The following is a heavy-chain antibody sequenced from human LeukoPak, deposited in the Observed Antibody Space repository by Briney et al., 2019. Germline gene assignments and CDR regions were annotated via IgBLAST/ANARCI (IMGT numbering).Heavy chain of an antibody. CDR1: GGTFSSYA. J-gene: IGHJ6*03. Sequence: GASVKVSCKASGGTFSSYAISWVRQAPGQGLEWMGGIIPIFGTANYAQKFQGGVTITADESTSTAYMELSSLRSEDTAVYYCARASSSVAAAGSYYYMDVWGKGTTVTISS. D-gene: IGHD6-13*01. V-gene: IGHV1-69*13. CDR2: IIPIFGTA. CDR3: ARASSSVAAAGSYYYMDV.